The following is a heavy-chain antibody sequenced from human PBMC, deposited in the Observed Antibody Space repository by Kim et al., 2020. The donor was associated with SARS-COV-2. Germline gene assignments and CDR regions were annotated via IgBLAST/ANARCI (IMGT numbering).Heavy chain of an antibody. D-gene: IGHD3-10*01. J-gene: IGHJ4*02. Sequence: SETLSLTCTVSGGSVSGGGYYWSWIRQHPGKGLEWIGYSSYSGNKYNPSLASRVTMSLDMSKNRISLKLTSVTAADTAVYFCARDSGSGSFYIRPFDYWGQGILVTVSS. CDR1: GGSVSGGGYY. CDR3: ARDSGSGSFYIRPFDY. V-gene: IGHV4-31*03. CDR2: SSYSGN.